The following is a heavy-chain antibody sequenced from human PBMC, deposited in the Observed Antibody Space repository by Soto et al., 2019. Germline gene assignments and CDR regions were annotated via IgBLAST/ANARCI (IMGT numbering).Heavy chain of an antibody. D-gene: IGHD4-17*01. J-gene: IGHJ6*03. CDR3: ARDLRDYDPIYYYYMDV. CDR1: GFTFSSYW. Sequence: GGSLRLSCAASGFTFSSYWMSWVRQAPGKGLEWVANIKQDGSGKYYVDSVKGRFTISRDNAKNSLYLQMNSLRAEDTAVYYCARDLRDYDPIYYYYMDVWGKGTTVTVSS. V-gene: IGHV3-7*01. CDR2: IKQDGSGK.